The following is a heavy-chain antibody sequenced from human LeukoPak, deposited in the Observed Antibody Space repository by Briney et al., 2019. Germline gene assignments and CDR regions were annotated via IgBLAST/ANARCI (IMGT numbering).Heavy chain of an antibody. J-gene: IGHJ4*02. D-gene: IGHD3-22*01. CDR1: GFTFSSYS. V-gene: IGHV3-74*01. Sequence: GGSLRLSCAASGFTFSSYSMNWVRQTPGKGLVWVSRIGSNGGSTNYADSVKGRFTISRDNAKNTLYLQMNSLRAEDTAVYYCARVTSLIAIDNWGQGTLVTVSS. CDR2: IGSNGGST. CDR3: ARVTSLIAIDN.